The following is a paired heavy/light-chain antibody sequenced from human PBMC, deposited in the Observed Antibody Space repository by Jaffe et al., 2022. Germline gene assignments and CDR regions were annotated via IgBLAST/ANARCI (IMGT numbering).Light chain of an antibody. V-gene: IGLV1-40*01. J-gene: IGLJ7*01. CDR2: GNS. CDR1: SSNIGAGYD. CDR3: QSYDSSLSGSAV. Sequence: QSVLTQPPSVSGAPGQRVTISCTGSSSNIGAGYDVHWYQQLPGTAPKLLIYGNSNRPSGVPDRFSGSKSGTSASLAITGLQAEDEADYYCQSYDSSLSGSAVFGGGTQLTVL.
Heavy chain of an antibody. CDR3: AHRSEGYYDILTGYYGEGAFDI. J-gene: IGHJ3*02. Sequence: QITLKESGPTLVKPTQTLTLTCTFSGFSLSTSGVGVGWIRQPPGKALEWLALIYWDDDKRYSPSLKSRLTITKDTSKNQVVLTMTNMDPVDTATYYCAHRSEGYYDILTGYYGEGAFDIWGQGTMVTVSS. D-gene: IGHD3-9*01. CDR1: GFSLSTSGVG. V-gene: IGHV2-5*02. CDR2: IYWDDDK.